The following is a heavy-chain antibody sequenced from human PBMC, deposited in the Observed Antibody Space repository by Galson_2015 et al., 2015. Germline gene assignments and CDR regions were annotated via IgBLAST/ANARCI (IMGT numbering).Heavy chain of an antibody. Sequence: SLRLSCAASGFTFSSYAMHWVRQAPGKGLEWVAVISYDGSNKYYADSVKGRFTISRDNSKNTLYLQMNSLRAEDTAVYYCARDSQYYYDSSGYNYFDYWGQGTLVTVSS. D-gene: IGHD3-22*01. CDR2: ISYDGSNK. CDR3: ARDSQYYYDSSGYNYFDY. J-gene: IGHJ4*02. V-gene: IGHV3-30-3*01. CDR1: GFTFSSYA.